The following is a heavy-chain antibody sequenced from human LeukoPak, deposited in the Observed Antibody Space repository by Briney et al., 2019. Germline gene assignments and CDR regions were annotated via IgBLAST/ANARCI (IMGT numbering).Heavy chain of an antibody. CDR1: GFTFSSYA. J-gene: IGHJ4*02. CDR2: ISGSGGST. CDR3: AKPAGDSSGYYQVALSFDY. V-gene: IGHV3-23*01. D-gene: IGHD3-22*01. Sequence: GRSLRLSCAASGFTFSSYAMSWVRQAPGKGLEWVSAISGSGGSTYYADSVKGRFTISRDNSKNTLYLQMNSLRAEDTAVYYCAKPAGDSSGYYQVALSFDYWGQGTLVTVSS.